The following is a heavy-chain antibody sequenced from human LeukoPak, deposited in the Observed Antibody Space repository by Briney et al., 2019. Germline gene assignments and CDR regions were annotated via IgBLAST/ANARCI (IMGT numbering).Heavy chain of an antibody. Sequence: GGSLRLSCAGSGFTFSSYGMHWVRQAPGKGLEWVALISYDGSYKYYADSVRGRFTISRDNSKNTLYLQMNSLRAEDTALYYCARGLATAAAYWGQGTVVTVSS. J-gene: IGHJ4*02. CDR2: ISYDGSYK. CDR1: GFTFSSYG. D-gene: IGHD6-13*01. V-gene: IGHV3-30*03. CDR3: ARGLATAAAY.